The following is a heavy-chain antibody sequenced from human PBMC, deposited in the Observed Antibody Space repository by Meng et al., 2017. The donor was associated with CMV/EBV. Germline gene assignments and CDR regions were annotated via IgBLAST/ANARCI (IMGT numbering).Heavy chain of an antibody. V-gene: IGHV3-23*03. Sequence: GESLKISCAASGFTFSSYAMSWVRQAPGKGLEWVSVIYSGGSSTNYADSVKGRFTISRDNSKNTLYLQMNSLRAEDTAVYYCAKDNPELDYWGQGTLVTVSS. J-gene: IGHJ4*02. CDR2: IYSGGSST. D-gene: IGHD1-14*01. CDR1: GFTFSSYA. CDR3: AKDNPELDY.